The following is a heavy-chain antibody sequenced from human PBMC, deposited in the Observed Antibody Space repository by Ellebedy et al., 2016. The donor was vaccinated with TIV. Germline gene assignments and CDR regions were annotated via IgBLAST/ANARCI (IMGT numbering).Heavy chain of an antibody. Sequence: GGSLRLSXAASGFTFYQAWTSWVRQAPGKGLEWVGRIKSKADGGTTGYAAPVKGRFTISRDDSKNTLYLQMNSLRTEDTAVYYCTKGIVGATNDYFDPWGQGTLVTVSS. D-gene: IGHD1-26*01. CDR1: GFTFYQAW. V-gene: IGHV3-15*01. J-gene: IGHJ5*02. CDR3: TKGIVGATNDYFDP. CDR2: IKSKADGGTT.